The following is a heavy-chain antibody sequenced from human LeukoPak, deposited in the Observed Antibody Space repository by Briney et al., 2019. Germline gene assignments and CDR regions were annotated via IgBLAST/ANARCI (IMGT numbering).Heavy chain of an antibody. Sequence: GGSLRLSCAASGFTFSSYGMHWVRQAPGKGLEWVAVIWYDGSNKYYADSVKGRFTISRDNAKNSLYLQMNSLRDEDTAVYYCASGKGYWGQGTLVTVSS. V-gene: IGHV3-33*01. CDR1: GFTFSSYG. J-gene: IGHJ4*02. CDR2: IWYDGSNK. CDR3: ASGKGY.